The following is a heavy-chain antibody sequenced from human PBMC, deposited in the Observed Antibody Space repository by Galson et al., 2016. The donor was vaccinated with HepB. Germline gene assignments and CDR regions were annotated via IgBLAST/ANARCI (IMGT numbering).Heavy chain of an antibody. CDR1: GFTFSNAW. V-gene: IGHV3-15*07. Sequence: SLRLSCAASGFTFSNAWMNWVRQAPGKGLEWVGRIKSKTDVGTTDYAAPVKGSFTIPRDDSKNTLYPEINSLKTEDTAVYYCATERVVIESPYYYYYGMDVWGQGTTVTVSS. D-gene: IGHD4-23*01. CDR3: ATERVVIESPYYYYYGMDV. J-gene: IGHJ6*02. CDR2: IKSKTDVGTT.